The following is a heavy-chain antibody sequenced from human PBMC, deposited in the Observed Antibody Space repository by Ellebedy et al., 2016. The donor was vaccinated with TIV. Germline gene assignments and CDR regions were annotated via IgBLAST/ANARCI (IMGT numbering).Heavy chain of an antibody. CDR3: ARLGVIAAAGASDY. CDR1: GFTFSGYY. D-gene: IGHD6-13*01. CDR2: ISYSGDLM. V-gene: IGHV3-11*01. Sequence: PGGSLRLSCAASGFTFSGYYMSWFRQAPGKGPEWVSYISYSGDLMYYADSVKGRFTTSRDNAGNSLYPQMNSLRAEDTAVYYCARLGVIAAAGASDYWGQGTLVIVSS. J-gene: IGHJ4*02.